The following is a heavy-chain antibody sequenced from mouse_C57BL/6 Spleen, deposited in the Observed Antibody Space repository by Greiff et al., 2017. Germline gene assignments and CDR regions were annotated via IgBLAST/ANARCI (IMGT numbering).Heavy chain of an antibody. V-gene: IGHV1-50*01. CDR2: IDPSDSYT. J-gene: IGHJ2*01. Sequence: QVQLQQPGAELVKPGASVKLSCKASGYTFTSYWMQWVKQRPGQGLEWIGEIDPSDSYTNYNQKFKGKATLTVDTSSSTAYMQLSSLTYEDSAVYYCARETSFDYWGQGTTLTVSS. CDR1: GYTFTSYW. CDR3: ARETSFDY.